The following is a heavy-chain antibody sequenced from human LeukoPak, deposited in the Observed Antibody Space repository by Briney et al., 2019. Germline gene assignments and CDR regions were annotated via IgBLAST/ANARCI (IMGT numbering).Heavy chain of an antibody. Sequence: TGGSLRLSCAASGFTFSSYGMHWVRQAPGKGLEWVAVIYHDGSNKYYADSVKGRFTISRDNSKNTLYPQMNSLRAEDTAVYYCARPGWVAGPPSSYDAFDIWGQGTRVTVSS. D-gene: IGHD6-19*01. V-gene: IGHV3-33*01. CDR2: IYHDGSNK. CDR3: ARPGWVAGPPSSYDAFDI. CDR1: GFTFSSYG. J-gene: IGHJ3*02.